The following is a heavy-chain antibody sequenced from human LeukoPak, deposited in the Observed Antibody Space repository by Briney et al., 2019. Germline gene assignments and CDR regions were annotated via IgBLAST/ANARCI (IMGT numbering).Heavy chain of an antibody. V-gene: IGHV4-59*01. D-gene: IGHD1-26*01. J-gene: IGHJ4*02. CDR2: IYYSGTT. CDR3: ATSIGGATKFLDY. CDR1: GGSISYYY. Sequence: PSETLSLTCSVSGGSISYYYWSWIRQPPGKGLEWIGYIYYSGTTNYNPSLKSRVTISIDTSKNQFSLKLSSATAADTAVYYCATSIGGATKFLDYWGQGTLVTVSS.